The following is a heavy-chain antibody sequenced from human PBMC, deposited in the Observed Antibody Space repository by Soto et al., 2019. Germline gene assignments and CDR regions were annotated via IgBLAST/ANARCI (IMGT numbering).Heavy chain of an antibody. Sequence: GGSLRLSCAASGFTFSSYWMSWVRQAPGKGLEWVANIKQDGSEKYYVDSVKGRFTISRDNAKNSLYLQMNSLRAEDTAVYYCARYGMVGPVDAFDIWGQGTMVTVSS. CDR2: IKQDGSEK. V-gene: IGHV3-7*01. D-gene: IGHD1-26*01. J-gene: IGHJ3*02. CDR3: ARYGMVGPVDAFDI. CDR1: GFTFSSYW.